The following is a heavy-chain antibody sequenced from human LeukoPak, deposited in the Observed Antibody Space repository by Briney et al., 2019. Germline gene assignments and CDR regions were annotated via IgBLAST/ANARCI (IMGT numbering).Heavy chain of an antibody. CDR2: INSDGSST. J-gene: IGHJ4*02. CDR3: ARDMSGGLQIAAADYEFDY. Sequence: PGGSLRLSCTASGFAFSSYWMHWVRQAPGKGLVWVSRINSDGSSTNYADSVKGRFTISRDNSKNTLYLQMNSLRAEDTAVYYCARDMSGGLQIAAADYEFDYWGQGTLVTVSS. D-gene: IGHD6-13*01. V-gene: IGHV3-74*01. CDR1: GFAFSSYW.